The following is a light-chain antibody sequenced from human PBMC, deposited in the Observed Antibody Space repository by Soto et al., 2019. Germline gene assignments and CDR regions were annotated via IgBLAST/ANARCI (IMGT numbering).Light chain of an antibody. V-gene: IGKV1-5*03. CDR1: QSISSW. Sequence: DIQMTQSPSTLSASVGDRVTITCRASQSISSWLAWYQQKPGKAPKLLIYKASSLESGVPSRFSGSRSGTEFTLTISSLQPEDFASYYCLQDYGDSWTFGQGTKVEIE. CDR3: LQDYGDSWT. J-gene: IGKJ1*01. CDR2: KAS.